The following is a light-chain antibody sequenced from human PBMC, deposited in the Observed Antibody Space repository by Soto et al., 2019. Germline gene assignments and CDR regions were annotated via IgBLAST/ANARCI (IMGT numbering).Light chain of an antibody. V-gene: IGKV1-5*03. CDR3: QQYNSS. J-gene: IGKJ1*01. Sequence: DIQMTQSPSTLSASVGDRVTITCRASQSISNWLAWYQQRPGKAPKLLIYKASSLESGVPSRFSGSGSGTEFTLTISSLQPDDFATYYCQQYNSSFGQGTKVEFK. CDR2: KAS. CDR1: QSISNW.